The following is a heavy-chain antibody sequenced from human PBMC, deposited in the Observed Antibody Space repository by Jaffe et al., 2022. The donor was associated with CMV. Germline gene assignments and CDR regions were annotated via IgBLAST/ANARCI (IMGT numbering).Heavy chain of an antibody. CDR2: IYYSGST. CDR3: ARDKSGYYPTRGGGMDV. Sequence: QVQLQESGPGLVKPSETLSLTCTVSGGSISSYYWSWIRQPPGKGLEWIGYIYYSGSTNYNPSLKSRVTISVDTSKNQFSLKLSSVTAADTAVYYCARDKSGYYPTRGGGMDVWGQGTTVTVSS. J-gene: IGHJ6*02. CDR1: GGSISSYY. D-gene: IGHD3-3*01. V-gene: IGHV4-59*01.